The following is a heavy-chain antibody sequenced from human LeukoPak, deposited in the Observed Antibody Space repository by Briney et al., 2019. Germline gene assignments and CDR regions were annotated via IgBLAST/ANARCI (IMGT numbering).Heavy chain of an antibody. V-gene: IGHV4-34*01. D-gene: IGHD3-22*01. CDR1: GGSFSGYY. Sequence: SETLSLTCAVYGGSFSGYYWSWIRQPPGKGLEWIGEINHSGSTNYSPSLKSRVTISVDTSKNQFSLRLISVTAADTAVYYCARVSSRRLPPTYSYDRRNYFDYWGQGTLVTVSS. J-gene: IGHJ4*02. CDR3: ARVSSRRLPPTYSYDRRNYFDY. CDR2: INHSGST.